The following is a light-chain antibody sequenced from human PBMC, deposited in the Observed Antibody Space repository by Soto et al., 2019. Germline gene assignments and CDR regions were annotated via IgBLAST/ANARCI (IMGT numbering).Light chain of an antibody. Sequence: QSALTQPASVSGSPGQSITISCTGTSSDVGGYNYVSWYQQHPGKAPKLIISNVGHRPSGVSNRFSGSKSGNTASLTISGLQAEDEADYYCSSYTTPSAVVFGGGTKLTVL. CDR3: SSYTTPSAVV. J-gene: IGLJ3*02. CDR2: NVG. V-gene: IGLV2-14*03. CDR1: SSDVGGYNY.